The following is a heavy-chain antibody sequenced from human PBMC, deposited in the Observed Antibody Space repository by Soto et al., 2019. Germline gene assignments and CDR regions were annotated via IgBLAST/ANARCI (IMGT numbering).Heavy chain of an antibody. Sequence: PGGSLRLCCTASGFTFGDYAMSWFRQAPGKGLEWVGFIRSKAYGGTTEYAASVKGRFTISRDDSKSIAYLQMNSLKTEDTAVYYCTRDLMRGYCSGGSCLNWFAPWGQGTLVTVSS. J-gene: IGHJ5*02. CDR1: GFTFGDYA. D-gene: IGHD2-15*01. CDR2: IRSKAYGGTT. CDR3: TRDLMRGYCSGGSCLNWFAP. V-gene: IGHV3-49*03.